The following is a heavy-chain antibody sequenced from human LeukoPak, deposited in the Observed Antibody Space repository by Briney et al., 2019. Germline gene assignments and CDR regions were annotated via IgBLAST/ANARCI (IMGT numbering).Heavy chain of an antibody. CDR2: ISYDGNNK. CDR1: GFTFSFYP. Sequence: GGSLRLSCAASGFTFSFYPMHWVRQAPGKGLEWGAVISYDGNNKDYADSVRGRFTISRDNARNSLYLQMDSLRDDDTAMYFCTRDLAAVPGPRMDVWGQGTTVTVSS. CDR3: TRDLAAVPGPRMDV. V-gene: IGHV3-30*04. D-gene: IGHD6-19*01. J-gene: IGHJ6*02.